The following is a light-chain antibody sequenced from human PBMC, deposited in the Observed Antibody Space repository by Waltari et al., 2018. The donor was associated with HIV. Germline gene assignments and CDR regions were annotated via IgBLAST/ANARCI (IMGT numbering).Light chain of an antibody. J-gene: IGLJ3*02. CDR2: EDT. Sequence: SYVLTPPPSVPVAPGQTARITCGGNNIGSKSVHWYQQKPGQAPVLVVYEDTDRPSGIPERFSGSNSGNTATLTISRVEAGDEADYYCQVWDTSGDPGVFGGGTKLTVL. CDR1: NIGSKS. CDR3: QVWDTSGDPGV. V-gene: IGLV3-21*02.